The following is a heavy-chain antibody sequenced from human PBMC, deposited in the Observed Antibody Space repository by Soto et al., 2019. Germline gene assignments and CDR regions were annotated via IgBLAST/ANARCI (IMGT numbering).Heavy chain of an antibody. J-gene: IGHJ6*03. Sequence: GGSLSLSCAASGFTFSSYWMHWVRQAPGKGLVWVSRINSDGSSTSYADSVKGRFTISRDNAKNTLYLQMNSLRAEDTAVYYCARVQAHYDYYYYYMDVWGKGTTVTVSS. V-gene: IGHV3-74*01. CDR1: GFTFSSYW. CDR2: INSDGSST. CDR3: ARVQAHYDYYYYYMDV. D-gene: IGHD3-16*01.